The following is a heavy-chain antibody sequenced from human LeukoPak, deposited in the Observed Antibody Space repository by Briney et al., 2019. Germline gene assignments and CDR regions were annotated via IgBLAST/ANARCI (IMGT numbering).Heavy chain of an antibody. CDR1: GFTFTNYW. V-gene: IGHV3-7*04. J-gene: IGHJ4*02. CDR3: VRGPGRDGGY. D-gene: IGHD1-26*01. Sequence: GGSLRLSCAASGFTFTNYWMNWVRQAPGKGLEWVANIRQDGSEKYYVDSVKGRFTISRDNAKNSLYLQMNNLRVEDTAVYYCVRGPGRDGGYWGQGTLVTVSS. CDR2: IRQDGSEK.